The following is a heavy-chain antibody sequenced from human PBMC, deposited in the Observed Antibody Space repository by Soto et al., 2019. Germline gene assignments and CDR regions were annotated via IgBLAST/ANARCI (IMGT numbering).Heavy chain of an antibody. D-gene: IGHD3-16*01. CDR3: ATGGLYAYYQDI. CDR1: GFTFSTYW. J-gene: IGHJ4*02. V-gene: IGHV3-74*01. Sequence: EVQLVESGGGVVQPGASLRLSCTASGFTFSTYWMHWVRQAPGKGLVWLSRLKGDGSMTDYADSVKGRFTISRDNAENTLDLQMNAVRAEDTAIYYCATGGLYAYYQDIWGQGTLVTVSS. CDR2: LKGDGSMT.